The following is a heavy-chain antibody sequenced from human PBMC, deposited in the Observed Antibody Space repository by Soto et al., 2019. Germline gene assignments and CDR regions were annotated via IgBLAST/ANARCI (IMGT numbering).Heavy chain of an antibody. V-gene: IGHV1-3*01. CDR3: ARAGEDCSTSNCYMFDY. Sequence: QVQLVQSGVAVKKPGASVKVSCKASGYTFTTYAMHWVRQAPGQRLEWMGWINAGNGKTKYSHKFQVRVTITRDTSATTAYMELSSLRSENTAVYYCARAGEDCSTSNCYMFDYLCQGTQVTVSS. J-gene: IGHJ4*02. CDR2: INAGNGKT. D-gene: IGHD2-2*02. CDR1: GYTFTTYA.